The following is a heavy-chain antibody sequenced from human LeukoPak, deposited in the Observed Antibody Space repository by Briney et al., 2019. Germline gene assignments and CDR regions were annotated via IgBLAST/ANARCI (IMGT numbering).Heavy chain of an antibody. CDR3: ARAQQAGELTNAFDI. J-gene: IGHJ3*02. CDR1: GFTFSSYS. D-gene: IGHD1-26*01. Sequence: PGGSLRLSCAASGFTFSSYSMNWVRQAPGKGLEWVSSISSSSSYIYYADSVKGRFTISRDNAKNSLYLQMNSLRAEDTAVYYCARAQQAGELTNAFDIWGQGTMVTVSS. CDR2: ISSSSSYI. V-gene: IGHV3-21*01.